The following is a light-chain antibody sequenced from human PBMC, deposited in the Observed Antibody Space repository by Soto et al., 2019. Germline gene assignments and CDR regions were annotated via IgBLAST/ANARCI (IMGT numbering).Light chain of an antibody. Sequence: QSVLTQPPSASGTPGQRVTISCSGSSANIGSSSANWYQQLPGTAPKLLIYNNNQWPSGVPDRFSGSKSGTSASLAISGLQSEDEADYYCAAWDVTLNGLYVFXTGTKLTVL. CDR2: NNN. J-gene: IGLJ1*01. V-gene: IGLV1-44*01. CDR3: AAWDVTLNGLYV. CDR1: SANIGSSS.